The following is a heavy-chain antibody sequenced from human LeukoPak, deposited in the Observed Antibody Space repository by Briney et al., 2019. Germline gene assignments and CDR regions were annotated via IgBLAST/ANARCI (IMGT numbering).Heavy chain of an antibody. Sequence: GGSLRLSCAASGFTFSSYSMNWVRQAPGKGLEWVSSISSRSSSIYYTDSVKGRFTISRDNAQNSLYLQMNGLRAEDTAVYYCARIWDGYSGSDYWGQGTLVTVSS. V-gene: IGHV3-21*01. CDR1: GFTFSSYS. J-gene: IGHJ4*02. D-gene: IGHD1-26*01. CDR3: ARIWDGYSGSDY. CDR2: ISSRSSSI.